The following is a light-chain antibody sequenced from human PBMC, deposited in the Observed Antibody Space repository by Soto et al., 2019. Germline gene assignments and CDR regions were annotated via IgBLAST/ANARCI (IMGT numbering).Light chain of an antibody. J-gene: IGKJ4*02. CDR3: QQRSYLPL. CDR1: QSVSSY. CDR2: DAS. V-gene: IGKV3-11*01. Sequence: EIVLTQSPATLSLSPGERATLSCRASQSVSSYLAWYQQKPGQAPRLLIYDASNRATGIPARFSGSGSGTDFPLTSSSLEHEDFADYYCQQRSYLPLFGGGTKVEIK.